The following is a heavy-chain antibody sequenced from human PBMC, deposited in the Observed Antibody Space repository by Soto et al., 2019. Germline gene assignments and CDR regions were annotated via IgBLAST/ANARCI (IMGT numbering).Heavy chain of an antibody. J-gene: IGHJ4*02. CDR2: IYHSGST. V-gene: IGHV4-30-2*01. D-gene: IGHD3-22*01. CDR1: GGSISSGGYS. CDR3: ARMGDSSGYFDY. Sequence: PSETLSLTCAVSGGSISSGGYSWSWIRQPPGKGLEWIGYIYHSGSTYYNPSLKSRVTISVDRSKNQFSLKLSSVTAADTAVYYCARMGDSSGYFDYWGQGTLVTVSS.